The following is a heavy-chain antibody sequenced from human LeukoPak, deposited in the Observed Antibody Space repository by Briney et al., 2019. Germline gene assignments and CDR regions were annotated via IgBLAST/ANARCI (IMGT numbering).Heavy chain of an antibody. CDR2: ISYDGSNK. D-gene: IGHD4-17*01. CDR1: GFTFSSYG. V-gene: IGHV3-30*03. J-gene: IGHJ4*02. Sequence: PGRSLRLSCAASGFTFSSYGMHWVRQAPGKGLEWVAVISYDGSNKYYADSVKGRFTISRDNSKNTLYLQMNSLRAEDTAVYYCARGTTTGNPDYWGQGTLVTVSS. CDR3: ARGTTTGNPDY.